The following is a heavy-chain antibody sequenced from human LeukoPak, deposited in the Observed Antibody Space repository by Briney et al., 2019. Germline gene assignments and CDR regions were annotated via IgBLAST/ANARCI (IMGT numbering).Heavy chain of an antibody. J-gene: IGHJ5*02. CDR2: IYNSGST. CDR3: ARDKTGWFDP. Sequence: PSETLSLTCTVSGDSFSYFYWSWIRQPPGKGLEWIGYIYNSGSTSYNPSLKSRVTISLDTSQNQFSLKLSSVTAADTAVYYCARDKTGWFDPWGQGTLVTVSS. V-gene: IGHV4-4*08. CDR1: GDSFSYFY.